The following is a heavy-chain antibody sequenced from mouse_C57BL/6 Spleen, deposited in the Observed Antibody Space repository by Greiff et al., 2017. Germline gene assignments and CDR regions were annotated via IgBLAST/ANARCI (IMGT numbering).Heavy chain of an antibody. CDR3: ASYGSSSMDY. J-gene: IGHJ4*01. D-gene: IGHD1-1*01. V-gene: IGHV1-50*01. CDR2: IDPSDSYT. Sequence: QVQLQQPGAELVKPGASVKLSCKASGYTFTSYWMQWVKQRPGQGLAWIGEIDPSDSYTNYNQKFKGKATLTVDTSSSTAYMQLSSLTSEDSAVYYCASYGSSSMDYWGQGTSVTVSS. CDR1: GYTFTSYW.